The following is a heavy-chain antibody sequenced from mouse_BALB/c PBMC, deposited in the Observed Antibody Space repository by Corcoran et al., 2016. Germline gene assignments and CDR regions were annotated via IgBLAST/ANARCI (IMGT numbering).Heavy chain of an antibody. Sequence: EVQLQQSGPELVKPGASRKISCKASGYSFTGYTMNWVKQSHGKNLEWIGLSNPYNGGTSYNQKFKGKATLTVDKSYSTAYLQLSSLTSDDTAVYYCARGTTVVVDYWGQGTTLTVSS. CDR3: ARGTTVVVDY. CDR2: SNPYNGGT. V-gene: IGHV1-18*01. CDR1: GYSFTGYT. D-gene: IGHD1-1*01. J-gene: IGHJ2*01.